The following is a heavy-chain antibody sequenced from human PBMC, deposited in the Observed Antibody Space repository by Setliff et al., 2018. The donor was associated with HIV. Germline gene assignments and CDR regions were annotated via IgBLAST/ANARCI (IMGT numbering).Heavy chain of an antibody. CDR3: ARWSCGRATCYDSPYNWFEP. CDR2: VSPYNDHT. J-gene: IGHJ5*02. V-gene: IGHV1-18*01. D-gene: IGHD2-2*01. CDR1: GYTFTNFG. Sequence: ASVKVSCKASGYTFTNFGVGWVRQAPGQGLEWKGWVSPYNDHTKYAQRFQGRVTMSTDTSTSTIYMELTSLRSDDTAVYYCARWSCGRATCYDSPYNWFEPWGQGTLVTVSS.